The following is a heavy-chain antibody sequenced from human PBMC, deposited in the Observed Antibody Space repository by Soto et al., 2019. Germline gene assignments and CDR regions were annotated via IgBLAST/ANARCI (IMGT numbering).Heavy chain of an antibody. D-gene: IGHD2-2*01. CDR3: GRVDKYCSSFSCHGVF. V-gene: IGHV1-18*01. CDR1: GYTFTDYG. J-gene: IGHJ4*02. CDR2: ITAYNGNT. Sequence: QVQLVQSGAEVKKPGASVKVSCKTSGYTFTDYGVSWVRQAPGQGLEWVGWITAYNGNTNYAQNLLDRVTMTTDTSTNTAHMELRSLKSDDSAVYYCGRVDKYCSSFSCHGVFWGRGTLVTVSS.